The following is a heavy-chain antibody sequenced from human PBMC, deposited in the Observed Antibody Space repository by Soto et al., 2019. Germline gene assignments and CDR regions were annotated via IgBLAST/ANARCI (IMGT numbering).Heavy chain of an antibody. CDR1: GFTCVGYA. D-gene: IGHD3-10*01. Sequence: PGGSLRLSCAASGFTCVGYAISCVIQAPGKGLEWVSAISGSGGSTYYADSVKGRFTISRDNSKNTLYLQMNSLRAEDTAVYYCAKQTYYYGSGSYGFWGQGTLVTVSS. CDR3: AKQTYYYGSGSYGF. V-gene: IGHV3-23*01. J-gene: IGHJ4*02. CDR2: ISGSGGST.